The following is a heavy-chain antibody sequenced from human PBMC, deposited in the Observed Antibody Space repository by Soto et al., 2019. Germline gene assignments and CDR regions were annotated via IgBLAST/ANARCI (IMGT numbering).Heavy chain of an antibody. Sequence: GSVKGSCKASGYTFTSYGISWGRQGPGQRLEWMGWISAYNGNTNYAQKLQGRVTMTTDTSTSTAYMELRSLRSDDTAVYYCAREVAAAGPYYYYGMDVWGQGTTVTVSS. J-gene: IGHJ6*02. CDR3: AREVAAAGPYYYYGMDV. CDR1: GYTFTSYG. V-gene: IGHV1-18*01. D-gene: IGHD6-13*01. CDR2: ISAYNGNT.